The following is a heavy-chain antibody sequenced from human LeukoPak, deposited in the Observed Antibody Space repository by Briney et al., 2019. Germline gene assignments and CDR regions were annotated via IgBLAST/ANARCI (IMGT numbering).Heavy chain of an antibody. CDR2: ISGGSSFT. CDR1: GFSFSSFS. J-gene: IGHJ5*02. Sequence: GGSLRLSCAASGFSFSSFSMNWVRQAPGKGLEWVSYISGGSSFTYYVDSVKGRFTISRDSAKNSLYLQMNSLRAEDTAVYYCARDPSSGWYLKGWFDPWGQGTLVTVSS. V-gene: IGHV3-21*01. CDR3: ARDPSSGWYLKGWFDP. D-gene: IGHD6-19*01.